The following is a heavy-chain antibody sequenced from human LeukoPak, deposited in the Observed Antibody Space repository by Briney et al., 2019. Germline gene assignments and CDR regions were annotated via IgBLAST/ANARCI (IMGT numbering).Heavy chain of an antibody. Sequence: SETLSLTCTVSGGSMNNYYWTWIRQPPGKGLEWVGHIHYSGSTNYNPSLKSRVTISGDTSKNQFSLKLSSVTAADTAVYYCARDRYIDVWGKGTTVTVSS. J-gene: IGHJ6*03. CDR1: GGSMNNYY. V-gene: IGHV4-59*01. CDR2: IHYSGST. CDR3: ARDRYIDV.